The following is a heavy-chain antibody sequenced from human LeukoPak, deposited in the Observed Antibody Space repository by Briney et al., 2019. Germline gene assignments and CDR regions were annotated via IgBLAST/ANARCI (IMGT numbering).Heavy chain of an antibody. Sequence: GGSLRLSCAASGFPFSDYYMTWLRQAPGKGLEWVSHISGGGTSISYADSVKGRLTTSRDDAKNSLYLQMNSLRAEDTAIYYCAGDDFPYYFEYWGQGALVTVSS. J-gene: IGHJ4*02. CDR3: AGDDFPYYFEY. CDR1: GFPFSDYY. CDR2: ISGGGTSI. V-gene: IGHV3-11*04. D-gene: IGHD3-3*01.